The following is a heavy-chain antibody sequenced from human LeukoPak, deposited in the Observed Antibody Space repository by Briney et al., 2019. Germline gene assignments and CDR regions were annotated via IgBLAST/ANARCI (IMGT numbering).Heavy chain of an antibody. V-gene: IGHV4-59*01. CDR2: IYYSGNT. CDR3: ARRMPAGTVDY. CDR1: GVSISSYY. Sequence: PSETLSLTCTVSGVSISSYYWSWIRQPPGKGLEWIGYIYYSGNTNYNPSLKSRVSISVDTSKNQFSLKLGSVTAADTAVYYCARRMPAGTVDYWGQGTLVTVSS. D-gene: IGHD6-19*01. J-gene: IGHJ4*02.